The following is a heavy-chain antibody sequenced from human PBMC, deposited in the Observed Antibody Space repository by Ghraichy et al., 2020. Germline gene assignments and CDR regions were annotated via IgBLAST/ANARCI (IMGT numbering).Heavy chain of an antibody. CDR1: GFTFRSYA. V-gene: IGHV3-23*01. CDR3: AKGTWDLLKYTEYFQH. Sequence: GGSLRLSCAASGFTFRSYAMSWVRQAPGKGLEWVSGISGSDGSTSYADSVKGRFTISRDNSKNTLYLQMNSLRAEDTAIYYCAKGTWDLLKYTEYFQHWGQGTLVTVSS. CDR2: ISGSDGST. J-gene: IGHJ1*01. D-gene: IGHD1-26*01.